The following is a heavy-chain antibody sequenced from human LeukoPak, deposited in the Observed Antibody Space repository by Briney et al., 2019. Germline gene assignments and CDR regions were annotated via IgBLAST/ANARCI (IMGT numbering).Heavy chain of an antibody. Sequence: GSLRLSCAASGFTVSSNYMSWVRQAPGKGLEWVSVIYSGGSTYYADSVKGRFTISRDSSKSTLYLQMNSLRADDTAVYYCARDIPVSEAVWGQGTTVTVSS. CDR2: IYSGGST. CDR1: GFTVSSNY. D-gene: IGHD2-2*02. CDR3: ARDIPVSEAV. V-gene: IGHV3-53*01. J-gene: IGHJ6*02.